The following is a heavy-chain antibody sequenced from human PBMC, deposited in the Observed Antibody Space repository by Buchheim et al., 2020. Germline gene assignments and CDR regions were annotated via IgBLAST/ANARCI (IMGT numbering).Heavy chain of an antibody. CDR3: AKEGYYYGMDV. V-gene: IGHV3-30-3*01. CDR2: ISYDGSNK. CDR1: GFTFSSYA. Sequence: QVQLVESGGGVVQPGRSLRLSCAASGFTFSSYAMHWVRQAPGKGLEWVAVISYDGSNKYYADSVKGRFTISRDNSKNTLYLQMNSLRAEDTAVYYCAKEGYYYGMDVWGQGTT. J-gene: IGHJ6*02.